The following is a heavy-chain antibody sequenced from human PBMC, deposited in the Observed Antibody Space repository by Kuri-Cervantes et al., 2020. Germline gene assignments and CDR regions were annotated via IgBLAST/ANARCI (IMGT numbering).Heavy chain of an antibody. Sequence: GGSLRLSCAASGFTFSSYSMNWVRQAPGKGLEWVSSISSSSSYIYYADSVKGRFTISRDNAKNSLYLQMNSLRAEDTAVYYCARDHTGYSSGWYDYWGQGTLVTVSS. V-gene: IGHV3-21*01. D-gene: IGHD6-19*01. J-gene: IGHJ4*02. CDR2: ISSSSSYI. CDR3: ARDHTGYSSGWYDY. CDR1: GFTFSSYS.